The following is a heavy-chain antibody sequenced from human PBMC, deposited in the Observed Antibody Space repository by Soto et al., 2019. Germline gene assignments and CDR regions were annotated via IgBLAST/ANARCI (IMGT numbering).Heavy chain of an antibody. CDR2: INSDGSST. D-gene: IGHD1-26*01. CDR1: GFTFRSYW. V-gene: IGHV3-74*01. Sequence: PGGSLRLSCAASGFTFRSYWMQWVRQAPGKGLVWVSWINSDGSSTSYADSVKGRFTISRDNPKNTLYLQMNSLRAEDTSVYYCAKEGGLSGSYYISSSYYFDYWGQGTLVTVSS. J-gene: IGHJ4*02. CDR3: AKEGGLSGSYYISSSYYFDY.